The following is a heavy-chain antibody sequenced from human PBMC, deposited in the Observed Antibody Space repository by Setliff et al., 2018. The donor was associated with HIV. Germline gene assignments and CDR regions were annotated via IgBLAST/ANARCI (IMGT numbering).Heavy chain of an antibody. D-gene: IGHD2-2*01. J-gene: IGHJ4*02. Sequence: SETLSLTCTVSGYSISSRYYWGWIRQPPGKGLEWIGSVYHTGSTYYNPSLKSRVTMSADTSKNQFSLKLSSVTAADTAVYYCASSPAWRSDFGLHTFDYWGQGTLGTVSS. CDR1: GYSISSRYY. CDR2: VYHTGST. CDR3: ASSPAWRSDFGLHTFDY. V-gene: IGHV4-38-2*02.